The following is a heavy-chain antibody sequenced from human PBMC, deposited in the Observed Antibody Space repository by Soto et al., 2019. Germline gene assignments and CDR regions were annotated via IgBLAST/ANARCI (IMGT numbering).Heavy chain of an antibody. Sequence: EVQLVESGGGLVQPGGSLRLSCAASGFTFSSYWMTWVRQAPGKGLEWVANIKADGSAKYYVDSVKGRFTISRDNAKKSLYLQMNSLRAEDTAVYYCARGGCGDYWGQGTLVTVSS. CDR1: GFTFSSYW. CDR3: ARGGCGDY. D-gene: IGHD1-26*01. V-gene: IGHV3-7*03. J-gene: IGHJ4*02. CDR2: IKADGSAK.